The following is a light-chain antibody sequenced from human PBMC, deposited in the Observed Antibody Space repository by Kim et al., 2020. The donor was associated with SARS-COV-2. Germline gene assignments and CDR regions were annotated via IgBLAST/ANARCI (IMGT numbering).Light chain of an antibody. CDR3: QQSYSTPRT. Sequence: SATVGDRVTITCRASQSISSYLNWYQQKPGKAPKLLIYAASSLQSGVPSRFSGSGSGTDFTLTISSLQPEDFATYYCQQSYSTPRTFGQGTKLEI. J-gene: IGKJ2*02. V-gene: IGKV1-39*01. CDR2: AAS. CDR1: QSISSY.